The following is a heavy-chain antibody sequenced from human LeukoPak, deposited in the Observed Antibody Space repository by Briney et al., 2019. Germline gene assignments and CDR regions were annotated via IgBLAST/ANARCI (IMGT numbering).Heavy chain of an antibody. Sequence: WGSLRLSCAASGFTFSNYGMHWVRQAPGKGLEWVAVVSSDRSIDYYADSLRGRFTVSRDNSKNTMFLQFNTLRPEDTAVYYCTREGMGTTFSAWFEPRGQGTLVTVSS. V-gene: IGHV3-30*03. CDR3: TREGMGTTFSAWFEP. CDR2: VSSDRSID. D-gene: IGHD1-7*01. CDR1: GFTFSNYG. J-gene: IGHJ5*02.